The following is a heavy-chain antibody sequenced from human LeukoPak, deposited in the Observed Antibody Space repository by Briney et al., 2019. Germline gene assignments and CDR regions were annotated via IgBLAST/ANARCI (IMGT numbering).Heavy chain of an antibody. J-gene: IGHJ5*02. CDR3: AKAQEGEVDFPQNWFDA. CDR2: ISWNGSTT. CDR1: GFTFDNCA. V-gene: IGHV3-9*01. D-gene: IGHD3/OR15-3a*01. Sequence: PGRSLRLSCAASGFTFDNCAMHWVRHAPGGGLGWVSGISWNGSTTGYADYAKGRFTSSRYNAKDSMYLQMNSLRGEDTALYYCAKAQEGEVDFPQNWFDAWRQGSLVTV.